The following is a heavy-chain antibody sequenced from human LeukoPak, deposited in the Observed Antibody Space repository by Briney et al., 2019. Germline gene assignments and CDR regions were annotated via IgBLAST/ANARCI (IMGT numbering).Heavy chain of an antibody. V-gene: IGHV3-7*01. J-gene: IGHJ4*02. Sequence: GGSLRLSCAASGFTFSTYWMSWVRQAPGKGLEWVANIKEDGSEKYYGDSVKGRFTISRDNAKNTLYLEMNSLRVEDTAVYYCARDSSGYQWGQGTLVTVSS. CDR1: GFTFSTYW. CDR3: ARDSSGYQ. D-gene: IGHD3-22*01. CDR2: IKEDGSEK.